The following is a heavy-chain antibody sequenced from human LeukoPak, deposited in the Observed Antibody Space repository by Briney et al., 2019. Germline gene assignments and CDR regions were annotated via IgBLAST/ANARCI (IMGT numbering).Heavy chain of an antibody. CDR1: GFTFDDYG. D-gene: IGHD3-10*01. CDR3: ARVLGSVVRGAQVV. CDR2: INWNGGST. J-gene: IGHJ4*02. Sequence: RTGGSLRLSCAASGFTFDDYGMTWVRQAPGKGLEWVSGINWNGGSTGYADSVRGRFTISRDNAKNSLYLQMNSLRAEDTALYYCARVLGSVVRGAQVVWGQGTLVTVSP. V-gene: IGHV3-20*04.